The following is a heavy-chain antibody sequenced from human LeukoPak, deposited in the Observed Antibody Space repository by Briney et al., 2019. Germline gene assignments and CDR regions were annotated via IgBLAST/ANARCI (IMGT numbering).Heavy chain of an antibody. CDR2: ISSSSSYI. CDR3: ARMYEGATSPGFFVY. D-gene: IGHD1-26*01. Sequence: GGSLRLSCAASGFTFSSYSMNWVRQAPGKGLEWVSSISSSSSYIYYADSVKGRFTISRDNAKNSLYLQMNSLRAEDTAVYYCARMYEGATSPGFFVYWGQGTLVTVSS. CDR1: GFTFSSYS. J-gene: IGHJ4*02. V-gene: IGHV3-21*01.